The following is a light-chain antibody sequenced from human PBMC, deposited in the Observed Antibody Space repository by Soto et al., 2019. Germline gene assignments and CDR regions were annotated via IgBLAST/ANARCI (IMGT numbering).Light chain of an antibody. J-gene: IGLJ1*01. CDR2: GNS. CDR1: SSNIGAGYD. Sequence: QPVLTQPPSVSGAPGQRVTISCTGSSSNIGAGYDVHWYQQLPGTAPKLLIYGNSNRPSGVPDRFSGSKSGTSASLAITGLQAEDEADYYCQSYDSSLGGLVFGTGTKVTAL. CDR3: QSYDSSLGGLV. V-gene: IGLV1-40*01.